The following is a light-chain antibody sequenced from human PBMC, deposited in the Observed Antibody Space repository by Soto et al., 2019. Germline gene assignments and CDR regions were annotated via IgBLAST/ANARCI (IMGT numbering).Light chain of an antibody. J-gene: IGKJ4*01. CDR1: QSISTY. Sequence: EIVLTQSPATLSLSPGERATLSCRASQSISTYLAWYQHKPGRAPRLLIYGASSRATGIPDRFSGSGSGTDFALIITRLEPEDFAVYYCQQYGSSPLTFGGGTKV. CDR2: GAS. CDR3: QQYGSSPLT. V-gene: IGKV3-20*01.